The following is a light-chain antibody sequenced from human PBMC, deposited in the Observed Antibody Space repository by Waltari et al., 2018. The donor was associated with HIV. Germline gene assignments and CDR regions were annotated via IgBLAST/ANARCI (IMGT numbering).Light chain of an antibody. CDR1: ALPNQY. CDR2: KDN. CDR3: QSADSSGTVV. J-gene: IGLJ2*01. V-gene: IGLV3-25*03. Sequence: SYELTQPPSVSVSPGQTARITCSGDALPNQYAYWYKQKPGQAPVLLIYKDNERPSGIPERISGSSSGTTVTLTISGFQAEDEADYYCQSADSSGTVVFGGGTKLTVL.